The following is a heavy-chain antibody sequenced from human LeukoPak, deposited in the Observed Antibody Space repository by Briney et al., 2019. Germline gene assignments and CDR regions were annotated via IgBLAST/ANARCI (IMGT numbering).Heavy chain of an antibody. J-gene: IGHJ4*02. CDR3: ARDLYYYDSSGQFDY. CDR2: IKQDGSEK. Sequence: GGSLRLSCAASGFTFISYCMSWVRQAPGKGLEWVANIKQDGSEKYYVDSVKGRFTISRDNAKNSLYLQMNSLRAEDTAVYYCARDLYYYDSSGQFDYWGQGTLVTVSS. CDR1: GFTFISYC. V-gene: IGHV3-7*01. D-gene: IGHD3-22*01.